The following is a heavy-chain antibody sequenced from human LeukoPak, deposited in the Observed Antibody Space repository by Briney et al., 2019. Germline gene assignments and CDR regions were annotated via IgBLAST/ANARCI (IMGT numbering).Heavy chain of an antibody. D-gene: IGHD2-21*01. Sequence: PGGPLRLSCAASGFTFSSYSMNWVRQAPGKGLEWVSSISSSTSYIYYVASVKGRFTISRDNAKSSLYLQMNSLRAEDTAVYYCARIRRFPNWFDPWGQGTLVTVSS. CDR3: ARIRRFPNWFDP. V-gene: IGHV3-21*01. CDR1: GFTFSSYS. J-gene: IGHJ5*02. CDR2: ISSSTSYI.